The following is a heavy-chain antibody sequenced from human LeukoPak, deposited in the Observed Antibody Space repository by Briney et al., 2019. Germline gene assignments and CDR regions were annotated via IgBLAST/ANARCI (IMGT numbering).Heavy chain of an antibody. CDR3: TRGRVVSAGVDS. V-gene: IGHV4-31*11. J-gene: IGHJ4*02. CDR2: IYYSGST. D-gene: IGHD2-21*01. CDR1: DGSISTGGYY. Sequence: SESLSLTCAVSDGSISTGGYYWSWIRQHPGKGLEWIGYIYYSGSTYYNPSLKSRVTISVDTSKNQFSLKLSSVTAEDTAVYYCTRGRVVSAGVDSWGQGILVTVSS.